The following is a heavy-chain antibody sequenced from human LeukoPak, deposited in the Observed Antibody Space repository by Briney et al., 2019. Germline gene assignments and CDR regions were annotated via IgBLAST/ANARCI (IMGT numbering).Heavy chain of an antibody. CDR1: GYSISSGYY. J-gene: IGHJ5*02. V-gene: IGHV4-38-2*02. D-gene: IGHD3-10*01. Sequence: SETLSLTCTVSGYSISSGYYWGWIRQPPGKGLEWIGSIYHSGSTYYNPSLKSRVTISVDTSKNQFSLKLSSVTAADTAVYYCARDNAYYGSGRNNWFDPWGQGTLVTVSS. CDR3: ARDNAYYGSGRNNWFDP. CDR2: IYHSGST.